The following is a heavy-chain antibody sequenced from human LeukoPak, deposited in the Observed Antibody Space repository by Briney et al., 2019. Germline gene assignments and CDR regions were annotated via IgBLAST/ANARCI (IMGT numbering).Heavy chain of an antibody. D-gene: IGHD3-22*01. CDR1: GGSISSYY. Sequence: SETLSLTCTVSGGSISSYYRSWIRQPPGKGLEWIGYIYYSGSTNYNPSLKSRVTISVDTSKNQFSLKLSSVTAAGTAVYYCARARTLITMIVVADYDAFDIWGQGTMVTVSS. CDR2: IYYSGST. V-gene: IGHV4-59*01. CDR3: ARARTLITMIVVADYDAFDI. J-gene: IGHJ3*02.